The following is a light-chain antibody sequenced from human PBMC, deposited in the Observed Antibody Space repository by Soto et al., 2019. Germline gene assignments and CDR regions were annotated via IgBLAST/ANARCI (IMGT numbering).Light chain of an antibody. CDR2: KPS. V-gene: IGKV1-5*03. CDR1: QSIGSW. J-gene: IGKJ3*01. CDR3: QRYSTYPFT. Sequence: DIQMTQSPSTQSASVGDRVTIACRASQSIGSWLAWYQQKPGKAPKPLIYKPSSLESGVPSRFSGSGSGTEFTLAISGLQPDDLATYYCQRYSTYPFTFGPGTKVEIK.